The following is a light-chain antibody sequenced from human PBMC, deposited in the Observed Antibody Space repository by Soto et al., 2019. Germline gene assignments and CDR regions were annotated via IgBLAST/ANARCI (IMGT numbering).Light chain of an antibody. CDR1: QSVSTY. CDR3: QQYQNWPPMT. J-gene: IGKJ5*01. V-gene: IGKV3-15*01. CDR2: GAS. Sequence: EIVMTQSPASLSVSPGERATLSCRASQSVSTYLAWYQQKPGQAPRLLISGASTRATGVPARFSGSGSGTEFALIISSLQSEDSAVYYCQQYQNWPPMTFGQGTRLEIK.